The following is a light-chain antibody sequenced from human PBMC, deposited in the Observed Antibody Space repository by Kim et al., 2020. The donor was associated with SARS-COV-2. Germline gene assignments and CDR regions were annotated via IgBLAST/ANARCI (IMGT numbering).Light chain of an antibody. CDR2: DAS. CDR1: QSVSRS. CDR3: QQRSNWPLT. J-gene: IGKJ4*01. Sequence: LDPGERATLSCRASQSVSRSFAWYQQKPGQAPRLLIYDASKRATGIQARFSGSGSGTDFTLTISSLEPEDFAVYYCQQRSNWPLTFGGGTKVDIK. V-gene: IGKV3-11*01.